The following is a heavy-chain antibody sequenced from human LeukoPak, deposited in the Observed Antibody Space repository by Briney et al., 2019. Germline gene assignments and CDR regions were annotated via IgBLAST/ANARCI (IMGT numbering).Heavy chain of an antibody. J-gene: IGHJ4*02. V-gene: IGHV3-20*04. CDR1: GFTFDDYG. D-gene: IGHD4-17*01. Sequence: GGSLRLSCAASGFTFDDYGMSWVRQAPGKGLEWVSGINWNGGSTGYADSVKGRFTISRDNAKNSLYLQMNSLRAEDTAVYYCARVEGSLMTTVTTAPKGNDYWGQGTLVTVSS. CDR2: INWNGGST. CDR3: ARVEGSLMTTVTTAPKGNDY.